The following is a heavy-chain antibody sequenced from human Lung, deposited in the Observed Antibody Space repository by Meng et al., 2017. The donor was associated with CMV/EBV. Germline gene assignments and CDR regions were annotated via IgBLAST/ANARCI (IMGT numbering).Heavy chain of an antibody. Sequence: SETLSLXXTVSGGPVSSGRYYWNWIRQPPGKGLEWIGYIYHSGNTNYGPSLRYNPSLESRVIISSDTSKNHFSLKLSSVTTADTAVYYCARSDYYAYFDYWGQGTXVTVSS. CDR1: GGPVSSGRYY. J-gene: IGHJ4*02. CDR3: ARSDYYAYFDY. CDR2: IYHSGNT. V-gene: IGHV4-61*03. D-gene: IGHD3-3*01.